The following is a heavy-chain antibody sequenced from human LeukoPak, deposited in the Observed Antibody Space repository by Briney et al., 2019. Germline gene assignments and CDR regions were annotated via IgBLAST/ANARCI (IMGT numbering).Heavy chain of an antibody. V-gene: IGHV3-23*01. CDR3: ARRDYYDSTGYFPH. D-gene: IGHD3-22*01. CDR1: GFTFSSYA. J-gene: IGHJ1*01. CDR2: ISGSGGST. Sequence: AGGSLRLSCAASGFTFSSYAMSWVRQAPGKGLEWVSAISGSGGSTYYADSVKGRFTISRDNSKNTLYLQMNSLRAEDTAVYYCARRDYYDSTGYFPHWGQGTLVIVSS.